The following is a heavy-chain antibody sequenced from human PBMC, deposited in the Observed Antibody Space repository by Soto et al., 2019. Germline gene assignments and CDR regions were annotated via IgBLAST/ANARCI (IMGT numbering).Heavy chain of an antibody. J-gene: IGHJ4*02. CDR3: ASPILRYFDWLYY. CDR1: GGPFSSYA. V-gene: IGHV1-69*13. D-gene: IGHD3-9*01. Sequence: AVKVSCKASGGPFSSYAISWVRQAPGQGLEWMGGIIPIFGTANYAQKFQGRVTITADESTSTAYLELSSLRSEDTAVYYCASPILRYFDWLYYWGQGTMVTVSS. CDR2: IIPIFGTA.